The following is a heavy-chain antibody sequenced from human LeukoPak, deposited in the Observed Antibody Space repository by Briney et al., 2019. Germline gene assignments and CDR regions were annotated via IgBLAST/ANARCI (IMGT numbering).Heavy chain of an antibody. CDR1: GYSFTSYW. CDR3: ARHSYDSSGYPFHSLFLNYYGMDV. CDR2: IYPGDSDT. J-gene: IGHJ6*02. Sequence: GESLKISCKGSGYSFTSYWIGWVRQMPGKGLEWMGIIYPGDSDTRYSPSFHGQVTISADKSISTAYLQWSSLKASDTAMYYCARHSYDSSGYPFHSLFLNYYGMDVWGQGTTVTVSS. D-gene: IGHD3-22*01. V-gene: IGHV5-51*01.